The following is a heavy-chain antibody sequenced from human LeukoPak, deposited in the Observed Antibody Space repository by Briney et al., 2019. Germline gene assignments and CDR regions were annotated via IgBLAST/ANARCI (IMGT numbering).Heavy chain of an antibody. CDR2: ISGYTGDT. D-gene: IGHD2-8*01. CDR3: ARAGYCGHGGCRGGSAFDV. CDR1: GYTFTNYD. V-gene: IGHV1-18*01. J-gene: IGHJ3*01. Sequence: ASVKVSCKTSGYTFTNYDIYWVRQAPGQGLECMGWISGYTGDTKYAQILQGRFTVTTDTSTSTAYMELRSLTYDDTAVYYCARAGYCGHGGCRGGSAFDVWGQGTMVTVSS.